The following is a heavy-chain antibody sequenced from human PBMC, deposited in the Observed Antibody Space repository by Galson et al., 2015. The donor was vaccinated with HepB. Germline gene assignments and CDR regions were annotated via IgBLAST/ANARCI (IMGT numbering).Heavy chain of an antibody. D-gene: IGHD3-22*01. CDR1: GYTFTSYY. J-gene: IGHJ4*02. CDR3: ARDEPVGFLPSYYDSSGPSDY. V-gene: IGHV1-46*01. Sequence: SVKVSCKASGYTFTSYYMHWVRQAPGQGLEWMGIINPSGGSTSYAQKFQGRVTMTRDTSTSTVYMELSSLRSEDTAVYYCARDEPVGFLPSYYDSSGPSDYWGQGTLVTVSS. CDR2: INPSGGST.